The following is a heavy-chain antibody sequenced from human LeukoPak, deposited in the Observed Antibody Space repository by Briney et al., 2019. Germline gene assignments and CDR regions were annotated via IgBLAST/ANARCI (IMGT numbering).Heavy chain of an antibody. CDR2: ISSSSSYI. CDR1: GFTFGDYA. CDR3: AKQGPRAYYGSGTYADY. Sequence: GGSLRLSCTASGFTFGDYAMSWFRQAPGKGLEWVSSISSSSSYIYYADSVKGRFTISRDNSKNTLYLQMNSLRAEDTAVYYCAKQGPRAYYGSGTYADYWGQGTLVTVSS. J-gene: IGHJ4*02. D-gene: IGHD3-10*01. V-gene: IGHV3-23*01.